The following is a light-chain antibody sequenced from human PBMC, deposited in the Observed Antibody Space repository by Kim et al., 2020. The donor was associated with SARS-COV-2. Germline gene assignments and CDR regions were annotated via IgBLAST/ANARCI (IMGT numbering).Light chain of an antibody. J-gene: IGLJ3*02. CDR1: SSNIGSNS. V-gene: IGLV1-44*01. Sequence: QSVLTQPPSASGTPGQRVTISCSGSSSNIGSNSVNWYQQLPGTAPKLLIYNNNQRPSGVPDRFSGSKSGTSASLVISGLQSEDESDYYCATWDDSLNGPVFGGGTQLTVL. CDR2: NNN. CDR3: ATWDDSLNGPV.